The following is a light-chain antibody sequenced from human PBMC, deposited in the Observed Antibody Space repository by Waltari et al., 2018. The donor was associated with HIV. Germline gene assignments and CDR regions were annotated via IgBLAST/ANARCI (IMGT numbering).Light chain of an antibody. CDR3: SSYTTTNTII. J-gene: IGLJ2*01. V-gene: IGLV2-14*03. CDR1: STDIGAYES. CDR2: DVF. Sequence: QSALTQPASVSGSPGQSITIPCTGTSTDIGAYESVSWYRQHPDNAPQLLIYDVFYRPSGVSHRFSGSKSGNTASLTISGLQAEDEAVYSCSSYTTTNTIIFGGGTKLTVL.